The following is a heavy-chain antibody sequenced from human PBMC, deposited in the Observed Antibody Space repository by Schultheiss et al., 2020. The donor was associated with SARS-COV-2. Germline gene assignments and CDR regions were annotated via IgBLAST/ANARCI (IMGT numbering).Heavy chain of an antibody. D-gene: IGHD3-16*01. J-gene: IGHJ3*02. CDR3: ARAAGLRRHDYVYDI. V-gene: IGHV4-4*02. CDR1: GGSISSSNW. CDR2: IYHSGST. Sequence: SETLSLTCAVSGGSISSSNWWSWVRQPPGKGLEWIGEIYHSGSTNYNPSLKSRVTISVDKSKNQFSLKLSSVTAADTAVYYCARAAGLRRHDYVYDIWGQGTMVTVSS.